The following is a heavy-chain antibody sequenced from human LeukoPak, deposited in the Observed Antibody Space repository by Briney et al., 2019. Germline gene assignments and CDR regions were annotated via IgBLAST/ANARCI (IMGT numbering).Heavy chain of an antibody. D-gene: IGHD3-3*01. J-gene: IGHJ4*02. CDR2: FDPEDGET. CDR1: GYTLTELS. V-gene: IGHV1-24*01. Sequence: ASVKVSCKVSGYTLTELSMHWVRQAPGKGLEWMGGFDPEDGETIYAQKFQGRVTMTEDTSTDTAYMELSSLRSEDTAVCYCATSSITIFGVVTATFDYWGQGTLVTVSS. CDR3: ATSSITIFGVVTATFDY.